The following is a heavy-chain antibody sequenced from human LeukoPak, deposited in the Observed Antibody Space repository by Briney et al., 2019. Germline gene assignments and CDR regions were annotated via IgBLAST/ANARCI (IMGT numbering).Heavy chain of an antibody. CDR3: AKDISYDSSASNFDY. V-gene: IGHV3-23*01. CDR1: GFTFSTYE. J-gene: IGHJ4*02. D-gene: IGHD3-22*01. CDR2: ITGSGAFT. Sequence: GGSLRLSCAASGFTFSTYEMIWVRQAPGKGLEWVAGITGSGAFTYYADSVKGRFTLSRDNYKNLLYLQMNSLRAEDTALYYCAKDISYDSSASNFDYWGQGTLVTVSS.